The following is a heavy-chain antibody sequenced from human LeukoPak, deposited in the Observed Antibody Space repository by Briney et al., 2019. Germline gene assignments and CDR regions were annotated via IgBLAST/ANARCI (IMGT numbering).Heavy chain of an antibody. V-gene: IGHV3-30*03. CDR1: GFTFSSSA. J-gene: IGHJ6*02. Sequence: GGSLRLSCAASGFTFSSSAMHWVRQAPGKGLEWVAVISYDESNKYYADSVKGRFTISRDNSKNTLYLQMNSLRAEDTAVYYRARGTDTKPFWSGYWVDVWGQGTTVTVSS. CDR2: ISYDESNK. CDR3: ARGTDTKPFWSGYWVDV. D-gene: IGHD3-3*01.